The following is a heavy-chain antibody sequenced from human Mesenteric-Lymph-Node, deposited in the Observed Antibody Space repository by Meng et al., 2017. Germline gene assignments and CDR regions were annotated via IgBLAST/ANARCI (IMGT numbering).Heavy chain of an antibody. J-gene: IGHJ5*02. CDR2: FYHSGST. D-gene: IGHD1/OR15-1a*01. Sequence: VHLLESGPGLVRPSGTLTVTCSVSGGSISSGGYYWSWIRQTPGKALEWIGYFYHSGSTDYNPSLKSRVTILADTSKNQFSLKLSSVTAADTAVYYCARGERTTGWFDPWGQGALVTVSS. V-gene: IGHV4-61*08. CDR1: GGSISSGGYY. CDR3: ARGERTTGWFDP.